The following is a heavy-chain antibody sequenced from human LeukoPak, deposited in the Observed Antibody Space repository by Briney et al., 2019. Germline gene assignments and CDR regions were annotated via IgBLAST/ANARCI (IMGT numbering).Heavy chain of an antibody. CDR1: GFTFSSYA. CDR2: INWNGGST. CDR3: AGTSSGWHDAFDI. J-gene: IGHJ3*02. D-gene: IGHD6-19*01. V-gene: IGHV3-20*04. Sequence: PGGSLRLSCAASGFTFSSYAMSWVRQAPGKGLEWAAGINWNGGSTGYADTVKGRFTISRDNAKNSLYLQMNSLRAEDTALYYCAGTSSGWHDAFDIWGQGTMVTVSP.